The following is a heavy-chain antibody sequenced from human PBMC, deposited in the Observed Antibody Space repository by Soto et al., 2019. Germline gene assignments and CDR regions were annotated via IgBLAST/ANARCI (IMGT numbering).Heavy chain of an antibody. J-gene: IGHJ4*02. Sequence: PSETLSLTCTVSGGSISSSSYYWGWIRQPPGKGLEWIGSIYYSGSTYYNPSLKSRVTISVDTSKNQFSLKLSSVTAADTAVYYCVRHGMDYYDSSGYYYSPYYFDYWGQGTLVTVSS. V-gene: IGHV4-39*01. CDR1: GGSISSSSYY. D-gene: IGHD3-22*01. CDR3: VRHGMDYYDSSGYYYSPYYFDY. CDR2: IYYSGST.